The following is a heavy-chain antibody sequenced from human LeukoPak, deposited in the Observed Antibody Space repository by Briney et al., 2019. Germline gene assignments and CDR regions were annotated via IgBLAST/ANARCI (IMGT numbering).Heavy chain of an antibody. V-gene: IGHV3-53*01. CDR3: ARDQRGDGINYFDY. CDR2: IYSGDNT. CDR1: GFTVSSNY. Sequence: GGSLRLSCAASGFTVSSNYMSWVRQAPGKGLEWVSVIYSGDNTYYADSVKGRFTISRDNSKNTLYLRMNGLRAEDTAVYYCARDQRGDGINYFDYWGQGTLVTVSS. D-gene: IGHD1-14*01. J-gene: IGHJ4*02.